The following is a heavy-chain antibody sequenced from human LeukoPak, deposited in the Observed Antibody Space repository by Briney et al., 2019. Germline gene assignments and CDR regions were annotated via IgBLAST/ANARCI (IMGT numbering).Heavy chain of an antibody. Sequence: SETLSLTCTVSGYSISSYYWSWIRQPAGKGLEWIGRIHTSGSTNYSPSLKSRVTMSVDTSKNQFSLKLSSVTAADTAVYYCARDVYYYDSSGYHLFDYWGQGTLVTVSS. CDR3: ARDVYYYDSSGYHLFDY. CDR1: GYSISSYY. CDR2: IHTSGST. V-gene: IGHV4-4*07. D-gene: IGHD3-22*01. J-gene: IGHJ4*02.